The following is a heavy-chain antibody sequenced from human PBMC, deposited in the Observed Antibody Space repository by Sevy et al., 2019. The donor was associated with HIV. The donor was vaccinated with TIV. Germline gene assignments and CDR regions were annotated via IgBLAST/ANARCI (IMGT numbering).Heavy chain of an antibody. V-gene: IGHV3-23*01. Sequence: GGSLRLSCAASGFTFSSFAMGWVRQAPGKGLDWISVISGTGDYTYYADSVKGRCTISRDNSKKTLFLQMNSLRTEDTAIFYCAKKMGGVSGMAFLVDYWGQGILVTVSS. J-gene: IGHJ4*02. CDR2: ISGTGDYT. CDR3: AKKMGGVSGMAFLVDY. CDR1: GFTFSSFA. D-gene: IGHD5-18*01.